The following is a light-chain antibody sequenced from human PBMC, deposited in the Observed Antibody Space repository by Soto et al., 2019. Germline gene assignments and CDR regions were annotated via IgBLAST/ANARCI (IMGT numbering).Light chain of an antibody. CDR1: QSIGRW. J-gene: IGKJ1*01. CDR2: DAS. CDR3: QQYNTYSPERT. Sequence: DIQMTQSPSTLSAFVGDRVTITCRASQSIGRWLAWYQQKPGKAPKLLIYDASSLGSGVPSRFSGSGSGTEFTLTISSLQPDDFATYYCQQYNTYSPERTFGQGTKVEVK. V-gene: IGKV1-5*01.